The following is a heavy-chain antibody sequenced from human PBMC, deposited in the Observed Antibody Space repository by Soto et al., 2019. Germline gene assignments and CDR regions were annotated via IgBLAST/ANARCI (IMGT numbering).Heavy chain of an antibody. Sequence: ESGGGVVQPGRSLRLSCAASGFTFSSYGMHWVRQAPGKGLEWGAVISYDGINKYYADSVKGRFTIARDNSKNTLYLQMNILRAKDTAVYYCAKDRGIEVAGNNYYYYGMDVWGQGTTVTVS. V-gene: IGHV3-30*18. CDR3: AKDRGIEVAGNNYYYYGMDV. J-gene: IGHJ6*02. D-gene: IGHD6-13*01. CDR2: ISYDGINK. CDR1: GFTFSSYG.